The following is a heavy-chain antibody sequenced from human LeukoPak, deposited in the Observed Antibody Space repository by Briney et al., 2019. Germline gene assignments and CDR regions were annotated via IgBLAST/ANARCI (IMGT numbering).Heavy chain of an antibody. CDR2: ISSSDRTI. D-gene: IGHD3-3*01. V-gene: IGHV3-11*01. Sequence: PGGSLRLSCAASGFTSSDYYMSWIRQAPGKGLEWVSYISSSDRTIHYADSVKGRFTISRDNAKSSLYLQMNSLRAEDTAVYYCARDFAIFGTPFPFYWGQGTLVTVSS. CDR3: ARDFAIFGTPFPFY. J-gene: IGHJ4*02. CDR1: GFTSSDYY.